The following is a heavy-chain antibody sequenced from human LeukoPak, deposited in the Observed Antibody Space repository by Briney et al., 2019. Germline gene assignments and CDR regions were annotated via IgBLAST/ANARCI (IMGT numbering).Heavy chain of an antibody. V-gene: IGHV3-7*03. J-gene: IGHJ5*02. Sequence: WESLRLSCAASGFTFTNHWMSWVRQAPGKELEWVANIKEDGSEKYYVDSVKGRFTVSRDNVKNSLFLQMNSLRVDDTAVYYCAKSGSSVFWSWGQGTLVTVSS. CDR3: AKSGSSVFWS. CDR2: IKEDGSEK. CDR1: GFTFTNHW. D-gene: IGHD3-3*02.